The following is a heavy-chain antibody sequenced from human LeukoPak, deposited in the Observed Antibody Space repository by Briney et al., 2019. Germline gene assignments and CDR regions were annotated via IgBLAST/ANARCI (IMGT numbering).Heavy chain of an antibody. Sequence: SETLSLTCTVSGGSISSYYWSWIRQPPGKGLEWIGYIYYSGSTNYNPSLKSRVTISVDTSKNQFSLKLSSVTATDTAVYYCARALYSSSFYYYYYMDVWGKGTTVTVSS. CDR2: IYYSGST. CDR1: GGSISSYY. V-gene: IGHV4-59*01. CDR3: ARALYSSSFYYYYYMDV. D-gene: IGHD6-6*01. J-gene: IGHJ6*03.